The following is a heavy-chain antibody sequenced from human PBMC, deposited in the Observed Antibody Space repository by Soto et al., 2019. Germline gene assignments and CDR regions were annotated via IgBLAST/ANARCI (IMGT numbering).Heavy chain of an antibody. Sequence: GGSLRLSCTASGFTFSSYAMTWVRQAPGKVLEWVSAIRGSGINTYYADSVKGRFTISRDNSKNTLYLQVDSLRAEDTALYYCAKFDADIFRGHFDYWGQGTLVTVSS. D-gene: IGHD3-10*01. V-gene: IGHV3-23*01. CDR3: AKFDADIFRGHFDY. J-gene: IGHJ4*02. CDR1: GFTFSSYA. CDR2: IRGSGINT.